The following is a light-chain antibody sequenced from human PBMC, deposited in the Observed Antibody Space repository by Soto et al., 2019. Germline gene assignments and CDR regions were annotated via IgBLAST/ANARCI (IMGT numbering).Light chain of an antibody. Sequence: QSALTQPASVSGSPGQSITISCTGTSSDVGGYDHVSWYQQHPGKAPKLIIYDVNIRPSGVSNRFSGSKSGNTASLAVSGLQGEDEAYYYCSSYTSRDTLVFGGGTQLTVL. V-gene: IGLV2-14*03. CDR1: SSDVGGYDH. CDR3: SSYTSRDTLV. J-gene: IGLJ7*01. CDR2: DVN.